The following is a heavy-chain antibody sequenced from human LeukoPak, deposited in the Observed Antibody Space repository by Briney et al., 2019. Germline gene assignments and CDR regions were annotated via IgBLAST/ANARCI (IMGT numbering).Heavy chain of an antibody. CDR1: GFSLNGYA. Sequence: PGGSLRLSCEGSGFSLNGYAMSWVRQAPGKGLEWVSAISGSGGSTYYADSVKGRFTISRDNSKNTLYLQMNSLRAEDTAVYYCAKGGWELLYYFDYCGQGTLVTVSS. CDR3: AKGGWELLYYFDY. D-gene: IGHD1-26*01. V-gene: IGHV3-23*01. CDR2: ISGSGGST. J-gene: IGHJ4*02.